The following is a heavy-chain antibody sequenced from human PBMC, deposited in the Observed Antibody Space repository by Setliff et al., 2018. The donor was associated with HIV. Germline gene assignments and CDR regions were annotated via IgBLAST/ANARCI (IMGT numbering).Heavy chain of an antibody. CDR3: AKDGDYGDYDYYYYYMDV. CDR2: VWYDGSNK. V-gene: IGHV3-33*06. D-gene: IGHD4-17*01. CDR1: GFTFSSYG. Sequence: GGSLRLSCAASGFTFSSYGMHWVRQAPGKGLEWVAVVWYDGSNKYYADPVKGRFTISRDNSKNTLYLQMNSLRAEDTAVYYCAKDGDYGDYDYYYYYMDVWGKGTTVTVS. J-gene: IGHJ6*03.